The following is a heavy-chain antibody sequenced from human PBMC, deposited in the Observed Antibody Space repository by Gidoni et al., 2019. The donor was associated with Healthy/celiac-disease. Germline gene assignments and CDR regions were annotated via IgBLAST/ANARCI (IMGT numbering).Heavy chain of an antibody. CDR1: GFTFSSSW. V-gene: IGHV3-7*01. CDR2: IKQDGSEK. Sequence: EVQLVESGGGLVQPGGSLRLSCAASGFTFSSSWMIWVRQAPGKGLEGGANIKQDGSEKYYVDSVKGRFTISRDNAKNSLYLQMNSLRAEDTAVYYCAREAGDYDFWSGYYTVYYFDYWGQGTLVTVSS. J-gene: IGHJ4*02. D-gene: IGHD3-3*01. CDR3: AREAGDYDFWSGYYTVYYFDY.